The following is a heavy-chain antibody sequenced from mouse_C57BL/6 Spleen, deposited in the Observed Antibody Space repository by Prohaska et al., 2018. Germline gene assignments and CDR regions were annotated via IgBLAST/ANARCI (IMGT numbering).Heavy chain of an antibody. CDR3: ARERDSNYDYFDY. CDR1: FTFTSYG. CDR2: IYPRSGNT. V-gene: IGHV1-81*01. Sequence: FTFTSYGISWVKQRTGQGLEWIGEIYPRSGNTYYNEKFKGKATLTADKSSSTAYMELRSLTSEDSAVYFCARERDSNYDYFDYWGQGTTLTVSS. J-gene: IGHJ2*01. D-gene: IGHD2-5*01.